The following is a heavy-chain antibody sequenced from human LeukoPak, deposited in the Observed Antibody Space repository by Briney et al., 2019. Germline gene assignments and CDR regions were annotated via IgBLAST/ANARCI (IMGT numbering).Heavy chain of an antibody. Sequence: SETLSLTCTVSGGSISSSSFDWGWVRQSPGRGLEWIGSISYTGSTFYVPSLKSRLTISVDTSKNHFSLRLTSVTAADTALYYCARHRPNSSGYYPFDYWGQGTLVTVSS. D-gene: IGHD3-22*01. CDR3: ARHRPNSSGYYPFDY. J-gene: IGHJ4*02. CDR2: ISYTGST. V-gene: IGHV4-39*01. CDR1: GGSISSSSFD.